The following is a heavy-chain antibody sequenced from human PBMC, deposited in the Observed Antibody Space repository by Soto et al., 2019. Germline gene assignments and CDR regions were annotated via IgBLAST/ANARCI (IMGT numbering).Heavy chain of an antibody. CDR3: ARGGYSNDADY. CDR1: GGSFSGYY. V-gene: IGHV4-34*01. Sequence: QVQLQQWGAGLLKPSETLSLTCAVYGGSFSGYYWSWIRQPPGKGLEWIGEINHSGSTNYNPSLKSRVTISVDTSKNQFSLKLSSVTAADTAVYYCARGGYSNDADYGGQGTLVTVSS. CDR2: INHSGST. D-gene: IGHD4-4*01. J-gene: IGHJ4*02.